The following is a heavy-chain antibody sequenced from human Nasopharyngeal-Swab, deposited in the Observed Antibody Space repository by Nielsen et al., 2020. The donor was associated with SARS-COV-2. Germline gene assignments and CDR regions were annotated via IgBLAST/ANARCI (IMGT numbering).Heavy chain of an antibody. D-gene: IGHD4-17*01. CDR1: GGSISTYY. Sequence: SETLSPTCTVSGGSISTYYWSWIRQPPGKGLEWIGYIYYSGSTNYNPSLKSRVTISVDTSKKQFSLKLSSVTAADTAVYYCARASEGYGDYDYWGQGTLVTVSS. V-gene: IGHV4-59*13. CDR2: IYYSGST. CDR3: ARASEGYGDYDY. J-gene: IGHJ4*02.